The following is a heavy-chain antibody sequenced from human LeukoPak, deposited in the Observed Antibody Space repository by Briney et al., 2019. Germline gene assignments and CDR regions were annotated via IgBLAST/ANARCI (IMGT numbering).Heavy chain of an antibody. CDR2: INSDGSST. Sequence: PGGSLRPSCAASGFTFSNYWMHWVRQAPGKGLVWVSRINSDGSSTSYADSVKGRFTISRENAKNSLYLQMNSLSAEDTAVYYCARGSGYFFNYWGQGTLVTVSS. J-gene: IGHJ4*02. CDR3: ARGSGYFFNY. D-gene: IGHD3-22*01. V-gene: IGHV3-74*01. CDR1: GFTFSNYW.